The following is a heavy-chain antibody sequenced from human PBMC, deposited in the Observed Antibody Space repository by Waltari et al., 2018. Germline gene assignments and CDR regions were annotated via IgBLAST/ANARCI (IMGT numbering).Heavy chain of an antibody. CDR3: ARDRSGGYPSYNFDV. D-gene: IGHD3-22*01. V-gene: IGHV4-59*01. CDR2: IYHTGST. Sequence: QVQLQESGPGLVKPSETLSLTCSVSGAAITAAHWSWLRQPPGKGFEWIGYIYHTGSTNYSPSLKGRITMSIDVSENQFSLSLTSVTAADTAVYFCARDRSGGYPSYNFDVWGQGTTVTVSS. J-gene: IGHJ6*02. CDR1: GAAITAAH.